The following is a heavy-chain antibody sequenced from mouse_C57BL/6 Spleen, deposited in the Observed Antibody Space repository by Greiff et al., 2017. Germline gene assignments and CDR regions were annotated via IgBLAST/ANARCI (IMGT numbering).Heavy chain of an antibody. D-gene: IGHD1-1*01. CDR1: GYTFTSYW. V-gene: IGHV1-64*01. J-gene: IGHJ4*01. Sequence: VQLQQPGAELVKPGASVKLSCKASGYTFTSYWMHWVKQRPGQGLEWIGMIHPNSGSTNYNEKFKSKATLTVDKSSSTAYMQLSSLTSEDSAVYYCARWNTTVVGRARDYWGQGTSVTVSS. CDR2: IHPNSGST. CDR3: ARWNTTVVGRARDY.